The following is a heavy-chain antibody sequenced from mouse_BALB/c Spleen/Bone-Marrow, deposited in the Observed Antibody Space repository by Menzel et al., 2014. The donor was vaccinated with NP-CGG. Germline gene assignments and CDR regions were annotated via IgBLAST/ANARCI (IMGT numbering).Heavy chain of an antibody. Sequence: QVQLQQSGAELARPGASVKMSCKASGYTFTSYTMHWVKQRPGQGLEWIGYINPSSGYTNYNQKFKGKATLTVDKSSSTAYMELRSLTSEDSAVYYCASHWFAYWGQGTLVTVSA. CDR3: ASHWFAY. CDR2: INPSSGYT. CDR1: GYTFTSYT. V-gene: IGHV1-4*01. J-gene: IGHJ3*01.